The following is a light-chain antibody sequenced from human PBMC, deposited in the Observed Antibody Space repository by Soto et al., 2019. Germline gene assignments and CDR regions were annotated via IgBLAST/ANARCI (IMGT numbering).Light chain of an antibody. CDR3: CSYTSSADLV. Sequence: QSVLTQPASVSGAPGQSITISCSGCSSDIGGYNYVSWYQHHPGKVPKVMIYEVSNRPSGVSDRFTGSKSGNTASLTISGLQAEDEADYYCCSYTSSADLVFGGGTKLTVL. CDR2: EVS. CDR1: SSDIGGYNY. V-gene: IGLV2-14*01. J-gene: IGLJ3*02.